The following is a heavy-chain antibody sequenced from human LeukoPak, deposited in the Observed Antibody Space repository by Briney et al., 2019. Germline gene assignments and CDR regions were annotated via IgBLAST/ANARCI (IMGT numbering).Heavy chain of an antibody. CDR2: ISWNSGSI. CDR3: AKDTAARQEAFDI. Sequence: GGSLRLSCAASGFTFDDYAMHWVRQAPGKGLEWVSGISWNSGSIGYADSVKGRFTISRDNAKNSLYLQMNSLRAEDMALYYCAKDTAARQEAFDIWGQGTMVTVSS. V-gene: IGHV3-9*03. D-gene: IGHD6-6*01. CDR1: GFTFDDYA. J-gene: IGHJ3*02.